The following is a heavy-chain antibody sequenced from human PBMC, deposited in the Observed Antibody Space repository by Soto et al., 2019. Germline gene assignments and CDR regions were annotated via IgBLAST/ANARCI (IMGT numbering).Heavy chain of an antibody. CDR3: ATSIAATGTDY. CDR1: GFTFSSYA. CDR2: ISPSGGGT. J-gene: IGHJ4*02. Sequence: GGSLRLSCAASGFTFSSYAMSWVRQAPGKGLEWVSGISPSGGGTYYADSVKGRFTISRDNSKNTLCLQMSSLRDDDTAIYYCATSIAATGTDYWGQGTLVTVSS. V-gene: IGHV3-23*01. D-gene: IGHD6-13*01.